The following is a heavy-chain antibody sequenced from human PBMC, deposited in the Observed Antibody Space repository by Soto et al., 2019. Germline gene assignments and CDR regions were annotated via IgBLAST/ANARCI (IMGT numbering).Heavy chain of an antibody. D-gene: IGHD3-22*01. V-gene: IGHV3-74*01. CDR3: ARDPGTGYYDSSGYYYD. J-gene: IGHJ4*02. CDR2: INSDGSST. Sequence: GGSLRLSCADSGFTLSSYWLHWVRQAPGKGLVWVSRINSDGSSTSYADSVKGRFTITRDNAKNTLYLQMNSLRAEDTAVYYCARDPGTGYYDSSGYYYDWGQGT. CDR1: GFTLSSYW.